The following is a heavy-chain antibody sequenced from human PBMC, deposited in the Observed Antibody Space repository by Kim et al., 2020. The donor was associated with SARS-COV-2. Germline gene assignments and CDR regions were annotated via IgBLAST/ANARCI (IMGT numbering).Heavy chain of an antibody. CDR3: ARDTRIAVARGWFDP. Sequence: SETLSLTCAVYGGSISSSNCWSWVRQPPGKGLEWIGEIYHSGSTNHNPSLKSRVTISVDKSKNQFFLKPTSVTAADTAVHYCARDTRIAVARGWFDPCG. CDR1: GGSISSSNC. V-gene: IGHV4-4*02. D-gene: IGHD6-19*01. CDR2: IYHSGST. J-gene: IGHJ5*02.